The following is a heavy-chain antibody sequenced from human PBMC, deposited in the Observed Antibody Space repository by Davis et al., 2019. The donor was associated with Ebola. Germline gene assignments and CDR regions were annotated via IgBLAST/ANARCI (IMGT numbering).Heavy chain of an antibody. CDR3: ARDVVGRAGY. CDR2: IWFDGSNK. V-gene: IGHV3-33*01. Sequence: PGGSLRLSCAASGFTFSTYGMQWVRQAPGKGLEWVALIWFDGSNKFYAASVRGRFTISRDNAKNTLFLQMNSLRADDTAVYYCARDVVGRAGYWGQGTLVTVSS. D-gene: IGHD6-6*01. CDR1: GFTFSTYG. J-gene: IGHJ4*02.